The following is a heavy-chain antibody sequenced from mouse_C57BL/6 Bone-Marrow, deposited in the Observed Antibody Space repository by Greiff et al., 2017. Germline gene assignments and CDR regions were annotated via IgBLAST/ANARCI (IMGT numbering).Heavy chain of an antibody. D-gene: IGHD2-3*01. J-gene: IGHJ4*01. CDR2: ILPGSGST. CDR1: GYTFTGYW. Sequence: VQLQQSGAELMKPGASVKLSCKATGYTFTGYWIEWVKQRPGHGLEWIGEILPGSGSTNYNEKFKGKATFTADTSSNTAYMQLSSLTTEDSASYYCARQGYDGYYAYYAMDDWGQGTSVTVSS. CDR3: ARQGYDGYYAYYAMDD. V-gene: IGHV1-9*01.